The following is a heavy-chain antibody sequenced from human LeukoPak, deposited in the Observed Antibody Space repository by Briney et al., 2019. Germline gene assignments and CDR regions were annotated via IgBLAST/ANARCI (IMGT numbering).Heavy chain of an antibody. V-gene: IGHV3-7*05. D-gene: IGHD1-26*01. Sequence: GGSLRLSCAASRFTFSNYWMSWVRQAPGKGLEWVANIKQDGGEKNYVDSVKGRFTISRDNAKNSLYLQMNSLRVEDAAVYYCARDHLREGATGASEIWGQGTMVTVSS. J-gene: IGHJ3*02. CDR3: ARDHLREGATGASEI. CDR1: RFTFSNYW. CDR2: IKQDGGEK.